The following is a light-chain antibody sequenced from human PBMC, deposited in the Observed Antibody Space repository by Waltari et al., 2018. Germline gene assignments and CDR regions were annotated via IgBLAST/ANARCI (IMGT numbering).Light chain of an antibody. J-gene: IGKJ4*01. CDR1: QNIYNF. CDR3: QQYGLT. CDR2: DAS. Sequence: DFQMTQSPSSLSASVGDRVTITCQASQNIYNFLNWYQQKPGKVPKLLIYDASNLETGVPSRFSGSGFGTDFTFTITSLQPEDIATYYCQQYGLTFGGGTKVEIK. V-gene: IGKV1-33*01.